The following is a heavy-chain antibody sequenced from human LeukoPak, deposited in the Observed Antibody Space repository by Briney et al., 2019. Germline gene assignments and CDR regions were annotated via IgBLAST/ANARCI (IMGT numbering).Heavy chain of an antibody. CDR1: GFTFSSYG. Sequence: GGSLRLSCAASGFTFSSYGMHWVRQAPGKGLEWVAVISYDGSNKYYADSVKGRFTISRDNSKNTLYLQMNSLRAEDTAVYYCARDRGSAYYYGSGTYYYDAFDFWGQGTTVTVSS. D-gene: IGHD3-10*01. CDR2: ISYDGSNK. J-gene: IGHJ3*01. CDR3: ARDRGSAYYYGSGTYYYDAFDF. V-gene: IGHV3-30*03.